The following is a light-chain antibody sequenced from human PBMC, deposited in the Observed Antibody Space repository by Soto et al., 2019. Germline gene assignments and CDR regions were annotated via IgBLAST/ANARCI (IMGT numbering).Light chain of an antibody. J-gene: IGKJ4*01. Sequence: DIQMTQSPSTLSGSVGDRVTITCRASRTISSWLAWYQQKPGKAPKLLIYKASSLESGVPSRFSGSGSGTEFTLTISSLQSEDFAVYYCQQYNNWLTFGGGTKVDIK. V-gene: IGKV1-5*03. CDR2: KAS. CDR1: RTISSW. CDR3: QQYNNWLT.